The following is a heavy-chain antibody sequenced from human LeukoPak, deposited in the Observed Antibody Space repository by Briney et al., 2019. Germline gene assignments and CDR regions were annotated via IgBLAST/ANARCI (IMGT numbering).Heavy chain of an antibody. CDR2: INHSGST. Sequence: SETLSLTCAVYGGSFSVYYWSWIRQPPGKGLEWIGEINHSGSTNYNPSLKSRVTISVDTSKNQFSLKLSSVTAADTAVYYCVRGRPTKYYDFWSSYPYSLFNHWGQGTLVTVSS. J-gene: IGHJ4*02. CDR1: GGSFSVYY. CDR3: VRGRPTKYYDFWSSYPYSLFNH. V-gene: IGHV4-34*01. D-gene: IGHD3-3*01.